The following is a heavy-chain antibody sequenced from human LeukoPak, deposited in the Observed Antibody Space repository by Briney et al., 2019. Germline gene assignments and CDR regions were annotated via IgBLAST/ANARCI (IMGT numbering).Heavy chain of an antibody. CDR1: GFSFSSYS. J-gene: IGHJ4*02. Sequence: GGSLRLSCAASGFSFSSYSMNWVRQAPGKGLEWVSSISSSSSYIYYADSVKGRFTISRDNAKNSLYLQMNSLRAEDTAIYYCARLYYGSGLSDFWGQGTLVTVSS. CDR2: ISSSSSYI. V-gene: IGHV3-21*04. D-gene: IGHD3-10*01. CDR3: ARLYYGSGLSDF.